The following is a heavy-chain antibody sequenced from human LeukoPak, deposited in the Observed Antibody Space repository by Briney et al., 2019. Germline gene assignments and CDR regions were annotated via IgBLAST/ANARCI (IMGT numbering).Heavy chain of an antibody. D-gene: IGHD3-22*01. Sequence: ASVKVSCKASGYTFTGYYMHWVRQAPGQGLEWMGRINPNSGGTNYAQKFQGRVTMTRDTSISTAYMVLSRLRSDDTAVYYCARGRYDSSGFTFDYWGQGTLVTVSS. CDR1: GYTFTGYY. J-gene: IGHJ4*02. CDR3: ARGRYDSSGFTFDY. CDR2: INPNSGGT. V-gene: IGHV1-2*06.